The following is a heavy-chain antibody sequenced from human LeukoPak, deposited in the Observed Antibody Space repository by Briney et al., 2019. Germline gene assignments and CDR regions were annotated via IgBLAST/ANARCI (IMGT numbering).Heavy chain of an antibody. J-gene: IGHJ5*02. V-gene: IGHV1-2*02. CDR2: INPKSGGT. CDR3: ARGRLPISYYYDSTGYGFDP. Sequence: ASVKVSCKASGYTFTSYGVSWVRQAPGQGLEWMGWINPKSGGTNYAQKFQGRVTMTRDTSISTAYMQLSRLRSDDTAVYYCARGRLPISYYYDSTGYGFDPWGQGTLVTVSS. CDR1: GYTFTSYG. D-gene: IGHD3-22*01.